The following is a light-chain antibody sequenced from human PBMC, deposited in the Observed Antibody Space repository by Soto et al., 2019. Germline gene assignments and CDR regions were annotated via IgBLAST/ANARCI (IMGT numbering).Light chain of an antibody. Sequence: DIQMTQSPSTLSASVGDRVTITCRASQSISSWLAWYQQKPGKAPKLLIYKASNLESGVPSRFSGSGSGTAFTLTISSLQPDDFATYYCQQYNSYSPYTFGQGTKLEIK. CDR3: QQYNSYSPYT. V-gene: IGKV1-5*03. J-gene: IGKJ2*01. CDR2: KAS. CDR1: QSISSW.